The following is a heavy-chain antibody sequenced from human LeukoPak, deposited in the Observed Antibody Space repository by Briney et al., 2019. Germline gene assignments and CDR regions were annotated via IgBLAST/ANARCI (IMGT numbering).Heavy chain of an antibody. D-gene: IGHD3-10*02. V-gene: IGHV5-51*01. CDR1: GYSFTTYW. Sequence: GESLKISCKGSGYSFTTYWIGWLRQRPGRGLEWMGMIYPSDSDTRYSPAFQGQVTFSTDKSSGTAYLQWSSLKASDTAIYYCARYVHGYYFDFWGQGTLVTVSS. CDR2: IYPSDSDT. CDR3: ARYVHGYYFDF. J-gene: IGHJ4*02.